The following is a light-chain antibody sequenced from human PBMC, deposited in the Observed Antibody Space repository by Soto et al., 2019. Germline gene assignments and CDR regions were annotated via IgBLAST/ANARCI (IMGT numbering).Light chain of an antibody. V-gene: IGKV1-39*01. J-gene: IGKJ4*01. CDR1: QSISIA. CDR2: STS. Sequence: ILLTQSPSSLPAAVGDRVTITCRASQSISIALNWYQQRPGKASRLLIYSTSRLQGGVPPRFSGSGSGSEFTLSINNLQPEDFATYFCQQSYTTPTFGGGTRVE. CDR3: QQSYTTPT.